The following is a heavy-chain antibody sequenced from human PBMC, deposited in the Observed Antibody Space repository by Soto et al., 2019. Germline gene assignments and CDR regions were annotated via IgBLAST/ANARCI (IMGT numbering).Heavy chain of an antibody. CDR2: ISSSSSYI. D-gene: IGHD3-9*01. CDR3: ARDVHYDILTGYYVKSWFDP. CDR1: EFTFSSYS. J-gene: IGHJ5*02. V-gene: IGHV3-21*01. Sequence: GGSLRLSCAASEFTFSSYSMNWVRQAPGKGLEWVSSISSSSSYIYYADSVKGRFTISRDNAKNSLYLQMNSLRAEDTAVYYCARDVHYDILTGYYVKSWFDPWGQGTLVTVSS.